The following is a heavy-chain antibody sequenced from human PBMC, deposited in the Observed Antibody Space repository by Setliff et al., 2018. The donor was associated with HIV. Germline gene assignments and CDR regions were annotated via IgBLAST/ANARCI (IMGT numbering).Heavy chain of an antibody. Sequence: ASVMVSCKASGYTFIDYYIHWVRQAPGQGLEWMGRSHPDSGGTTYAQQFQGRVIMTRDTSATTAYMELSSLRSDDTAVYYCARTIPLAGSDMDLWGKGTTVTVSS. J-gene: IGHJ6*03. CDR1: GYTFIDYY. CDR2: SHPDSGGT. V-gene: IGHV1-2*06. D-gene: IGHD6-19*01. CDR3: ARTIPLAGSDMDL.